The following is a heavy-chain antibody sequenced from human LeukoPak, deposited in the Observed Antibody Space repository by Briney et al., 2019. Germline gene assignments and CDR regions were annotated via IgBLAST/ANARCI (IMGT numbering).Heavy chain of an antibody. Sequence: SETLSLTCRVSGGSIGGFYWSWIRQPAGKGPYWMGRINTSGTTRYDSSLKNRVTMSVDTSKNQFALKLTSVTAADAAVYNWFDSWGQGTLVTVSS. CDR2: INTSGTT. CDR3: FDS. CDR1: GGSIGGFY. V-gene: IGHV4-4*07. J-gene: IGHJ5*01.